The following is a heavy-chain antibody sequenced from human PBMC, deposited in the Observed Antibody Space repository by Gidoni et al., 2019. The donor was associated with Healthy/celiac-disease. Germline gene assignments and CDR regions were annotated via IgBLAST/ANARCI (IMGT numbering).Heavy chain of an antibody. V-gene: IGHV3-15*01. CDR1: GFTCSNAG. J-gene: IGHJ5*02. Sequence: EVQRVESGGGVVKPGGSLRLSGAASGFTCSNAGRSWVRQAPGKGLECVGLIHSKTDGGTTDYAAPLKGRFPISSDDSHHPLYLQMTSLKPEATAVYYCPTSREAAALRWCEGWFDPWGQGTLVTVSS. CDR3: PTSREAAALRWCEGWFDP. CDR2: IHSKTDGGTT. D-gene: IGHD2-8*02.